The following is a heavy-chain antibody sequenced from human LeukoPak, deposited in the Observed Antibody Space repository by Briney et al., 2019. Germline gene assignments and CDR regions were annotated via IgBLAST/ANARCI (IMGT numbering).Heavy chain of an antibody. Sequence: GGSRRLSYAASGFTFSNAWMSWGRQAPGKGLEWVGRIKSKTDGGTTDYAAPVKDRFTISRDDSKNTLYLQMNSLKTEDTAVYYCVKDKGDYGGDAFHIWGQGTMVTVSS. CDR2: IKSKTDGGTT. D-gene: IGHD4-23*01. CDR1: GFTFSNAW. V-gene: IGHV3-15*01. J-gene: IGHJ3*02. CDR3: VKDKGDYGGDAFHI.